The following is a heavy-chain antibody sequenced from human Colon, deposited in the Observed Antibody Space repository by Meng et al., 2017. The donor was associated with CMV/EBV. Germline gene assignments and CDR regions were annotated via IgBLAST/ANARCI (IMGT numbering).Heavy chain of an antibody. CDR1: GGSISSGGYY. CDR3: ARDQRGGSSSDYYYGMDV. D-gene: IGHD1-26*01. V-gene: IGHV4-31*03. CDR2: IYYSGST. Sequence: SETLSLTCTVSGGSISSGGYYWSWIRQHPGKGLEWIGYIYYSGSTYYNPSLKSRVTISVDTSKNQFSRKLSSVTAADTAVYYCARDQRGGSSSDYYYGMDVWGQGTTVTVSS. J-gene: IGHJ6*02.